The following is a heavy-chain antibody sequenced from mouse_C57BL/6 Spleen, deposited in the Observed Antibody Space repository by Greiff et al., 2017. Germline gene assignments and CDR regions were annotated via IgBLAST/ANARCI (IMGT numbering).Heavy chain of an antibody. J-gene: IGHJ4*01. V-gene: IGHV1-69*01. Sequence: QVQLQQPGAELVMPGASVKLSCKASGYTFTSYWMHWVKQRPGQGLEWIGEIDPSDSYTNYNHKFKGKSTLTVDKSSSTAYMQLSSLTSEDSAVYYGARRRAYDYDGGDGYAMDYWGQGTSVTVSS. CDR1: GYTFTSYW. CDR2: IDPSDSYT. CDR3: ARRRAYDYDGGDGYAMDY. D-gene: IGHD2-4*01.